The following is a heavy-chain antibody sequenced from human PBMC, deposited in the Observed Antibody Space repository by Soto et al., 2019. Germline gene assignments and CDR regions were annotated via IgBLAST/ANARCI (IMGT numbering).Heavy chain of an antibody. CDR3: AREDDGGDRDYYGLDV. D-gene: IGHD2-21*02. Sequence: QVQLQESGPGLVRPSQTLSLTCTVSGGSISTDHYHWTWIRQTPGKGLEWIGYIHYSGSIHFNPSLQSRVSMSVDPSKNLFSLKLSSVSAADTAVYFCAREDDGGDRDYYGLDVWGQGSTVTVYS. V-gene: IGHV4-30-4*01. CDR1: GGSISTDHYH. CDR2: IHYSGSI. J-gene: IGHJ6*02.